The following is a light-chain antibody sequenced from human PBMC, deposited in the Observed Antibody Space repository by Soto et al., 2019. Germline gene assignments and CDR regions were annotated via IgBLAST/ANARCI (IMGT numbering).Light chain of an antibody. Sequence: EIVMTQSPGTLSLSPGERATLSCRASQSVSSRLAWYQQKPGQAPRLLISGASSRATGIPDRFSGSGSGTDFTLTISSLEPEDFAVYYCQQRSNWPATFGPGTKVDIK. CDR3: QQRSNWPAT. CDR1: QSVSSR. J-gene: IGKJ3*01. V-gene: IGKV3-11*01. CDR2: GAS.